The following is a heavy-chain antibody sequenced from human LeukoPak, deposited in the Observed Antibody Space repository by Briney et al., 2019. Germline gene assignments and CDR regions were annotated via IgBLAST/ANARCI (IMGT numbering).Heavy chain of an antibody. CDR3: ARDTYLLWFGELVRWFDP. CDR2: IYHSGST. J-gene: IGHJ5*02. V-gene: IGHV4-38-2*02. D-gene: IGHD3-10*01. Sequence: SETLSLTCTVSGYSISSGYYWGWIRQPPGKGLEWIGSIYHSGSTYYNPSLKSRVTISVDTSKNQFSLKLSSVTAADTAVYYCARDTYLLWFGELVRWFDPWGQGTLVTVSS. CDR1: GYSISSGYY.